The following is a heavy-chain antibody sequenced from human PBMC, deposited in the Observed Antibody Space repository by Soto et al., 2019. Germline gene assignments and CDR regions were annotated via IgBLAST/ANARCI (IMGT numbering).Heavy chain of an antibody. J-gene: IGHJ4*02. Sequence: NPGGSLRLSCAASGFSFSSYSMNWVRQAPGKGLEWVSCIGSSSSYIYYADSVKGRFTISRDNAKNSLFLQMNSLRAEDTAVYFCARDGTSFIDYWGQGTLVTVSS. V-gene: IGHV3-21*01. D-gene: IGHD1-26*01. CDR3: ARDGTSFIDY. CDR1: GFSFSSYS. CDR2: IGSSSSYI.